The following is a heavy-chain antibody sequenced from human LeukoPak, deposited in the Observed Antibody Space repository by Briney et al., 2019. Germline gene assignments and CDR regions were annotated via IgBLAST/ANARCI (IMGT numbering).Heavy chain of an antibody. CDR2: ISAYNGNT. V-gene: IGHV1-18*01. Sequence: GASVKVSCKASGYTFTSYGISWARQAPGQGLEWMGWISAYNGNTNYAQKLQGRVTMTTDTSTSTAYMELRSLRSDDTAVYYCARDAYGNYAPDNFDSWGQGTLVTVPS. CDR3: ARDAYGNYAPDNFDS. D-gene: IGHD4-11*01. J-gene: IGHJ4*02. CDR1: GYTFTSYG.